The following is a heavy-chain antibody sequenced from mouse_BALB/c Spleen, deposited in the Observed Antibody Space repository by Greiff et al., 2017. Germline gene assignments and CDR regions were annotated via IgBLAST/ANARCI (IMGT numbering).Heavy chain of an antibody. D-gene: IGHD2-1*01. CDR1: GFNFNDYS. Sequence: VQLQQSGAEFVRPGASVKLSCNASGFNFNDYSMHWVKQRPEQGLEWIGWIDPENGNTIYDPKFQGKARVTADTSSNTAYLQLSSLISEDTAVYYCAGDGNSGWFADWGQGTMVTVSA. CDR2: IDPENGNT. V-gene: IGHV14-1*02. J-gene: IGHJ3*01. CDR3: AGDGNSGWFAD.